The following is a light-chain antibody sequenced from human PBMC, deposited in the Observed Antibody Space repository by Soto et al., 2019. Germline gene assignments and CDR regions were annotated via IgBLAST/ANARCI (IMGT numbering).Light chain of an antibody. CDR3: QQYNNWPPET. Sequence: EIVMTQSPCTLSLSPRERATLSCKASQSVSSSNLAWYQQKPGQAPRLLIYGASTRATGIPARFSGSGSGTEFTLTISSLQSEDFAVYYCQQYNNWPPETFGQGTKVDIK. V-gene: IGKV3-15*01. CDR2: GAS. J-gene: IGKJ1*01. CDR1: QSVSSSN.